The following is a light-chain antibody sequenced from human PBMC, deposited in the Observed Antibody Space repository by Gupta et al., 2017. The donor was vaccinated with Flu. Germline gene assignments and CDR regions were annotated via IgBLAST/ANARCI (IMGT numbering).Light chain of an antibody. CDR1: QSVSSY. Sequence: ATLSLSPGERATLSCRASQSVSSYLAWYQQKPGQAPRLLIYDASNRATGIPARFSGSGSGTDFTLTISSLEPEEIAVYYCQQRSNWPPLTFGGGTKVEIK. J-gene: IGKJ4*01. V-gene: IGKV3-11*01. CDR2: DAS. CDR3: QQRSNWPPLT.